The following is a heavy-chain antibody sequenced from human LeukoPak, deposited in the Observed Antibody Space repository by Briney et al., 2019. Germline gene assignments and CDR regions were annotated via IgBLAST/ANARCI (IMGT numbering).Heavy chain of an antibody. V-gene: IGHV4-34*01. CDR2: ISHSGST. J-gene: IGHJ5*02. CDR1: GGSFSGCY. D-gene: IGHD3-10*01. CDR3: AGSGSYYATNWFDP. Sequence: PSETLSLTCAVYGGSFSGCYWSWIRQPPGKGLEWIGEISHSGSTNYNPSLKSRVTISVDTSKNQFSLKLSSVTAADTAVYYCAGSGSYYATNWFDPWGQGTLVTVSS.